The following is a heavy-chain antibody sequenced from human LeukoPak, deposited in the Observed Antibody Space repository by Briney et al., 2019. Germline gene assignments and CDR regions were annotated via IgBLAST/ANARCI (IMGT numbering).Heavy chain of an antibody. D-gene: IGHD2-21*01. Sequence: SDTLSLTCTVSGGYISGSDNYWAWISQPPEKGLEWIGSVYYSGTTDYNPSLNSRVSIFVDTSKNQFSLKLTSVTAADTAVYYCARHSYYYDYWGQGTLVTVSS. CDR1: GGYISGSDNY. CDR3: ARHSYYYDY. CDR2: VYYSGTT. J-gene: IGHJ4*02. V-gene: IGHV4-39*01.